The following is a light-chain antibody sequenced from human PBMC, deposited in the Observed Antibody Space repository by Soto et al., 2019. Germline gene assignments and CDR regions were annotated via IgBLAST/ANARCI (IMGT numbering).Light chain of an antibody. CDR2: RNS. Sequence: QSVLTQPPSASGTPGQRVTISCSGNNSNIGSNFVYCYQQFPGTAPKLLIHRNSQRPSGVPDLFSGSKSGTSASLAISGLRSEDDADYYCASWDDSLSGRYVFGSGTKVTVL. J-gene: IGLJ1*01. CDR3: ASWDDSLSGRYV. V-gene: IGLV1-47*01. CDR1: NSNIGSNF.